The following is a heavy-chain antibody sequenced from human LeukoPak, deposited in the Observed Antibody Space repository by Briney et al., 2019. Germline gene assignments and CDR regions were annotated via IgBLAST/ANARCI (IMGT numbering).Heavy chain of an antibody. V-gene: IGHV4-31*03. CDR1: GGSISSGGYY. CDR3: TGEKFGGGFDY. CDR2: IYYSGGP. J-gene: IGHJ4*02. D-gene: IGHD3-16*01. Sequence: SQTLSLTCTVSGGSISSGGYYWSWIRQHPGKGLEWIGYIYYSGGPYYNPSLQSRVTISVDTSKNQFSLKLSSVTAADTAVYYCTGEKFGGGFDYWGQGTLVTVSS.